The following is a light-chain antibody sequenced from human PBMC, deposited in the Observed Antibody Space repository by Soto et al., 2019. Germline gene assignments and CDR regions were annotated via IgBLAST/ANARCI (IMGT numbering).Light chain of an antibody. Sequence: EIVMTQSPATLSVSPGERATLSCRASQSVSINLAWYQQKPGQAPRLLIYGASTRATGIPDRFSGGGSGTDFTLTISTLEPEDFAVYYCQQYGSSPPTFGQGTKVDIK. CDR1: QSVSIN. J-gene: IGKJ1*01. V-gene: IGKV3-20*01. CDR3: QQYGSSPPT. CDR2: GAS.